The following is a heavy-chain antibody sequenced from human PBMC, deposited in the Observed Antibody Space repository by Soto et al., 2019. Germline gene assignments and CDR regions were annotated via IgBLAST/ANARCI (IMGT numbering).Heavy chain of an antibody. CDR3: VREFTPGSPNYDY. J-gene: IGHJ4*02. CDR2: LTRSATT. CDR1: GFTFRSYA. D-gene: IGHD3-10*01. V-gene: IGHV3-23*01. Sequence: PGGSLRLSCVASGFTFRSYAMSWVRQAPQKGLEWVSTLTRSATTVYAACVRGRFTISRDNSKNTLYRQMDSLRAEDTAVYYCVREFTPGSPNYDYWGLGTLVTVSS.